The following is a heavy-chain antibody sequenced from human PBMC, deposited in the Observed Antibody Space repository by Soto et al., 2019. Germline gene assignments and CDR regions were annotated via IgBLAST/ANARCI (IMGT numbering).Heavy chain of an antibody. D-gene: IGHD2-8*01. CDR1: GGSVRNSNYY. J-gene: IGHJ4*02. CDR2: VYYRGRS. Sequence: PSETLSLTCSVSGGSVRNSNYYWGWIHQSPGKGLEWIGSVYYRGRSYSKSSVKSRDTISVDTSKNQFSLNLNSVTDSDTAVYYCVSQRTSVLTQAYFDYWGPGALVTVSS. V-gene: IGHV4-39*01. CDR3: VSQRTSVLTQAYFDY.